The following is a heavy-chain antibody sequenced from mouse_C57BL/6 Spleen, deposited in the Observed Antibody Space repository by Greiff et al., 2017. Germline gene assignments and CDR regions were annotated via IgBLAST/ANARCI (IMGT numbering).Heavy chain of an antibody. D-gene: IGHD2-13*01. J-gene: IGHJ1*03. CDR3: AGGCDYYWDYDV. Sequence: VMLVESGAELVRPGASVKLSCKASGYTFTDYYINWVKQRPGQGLEWIARIYPGSGNTNYNEKFKGKATLTAEKSSSTAYMQLSSLTSEDSAVYFCAGGCDYYWDYDVWGTGTTVTVSS. CDR1: GYTFTDYY. CDR2: IYPGSGNT. V-gene: IGHV1-76*01.